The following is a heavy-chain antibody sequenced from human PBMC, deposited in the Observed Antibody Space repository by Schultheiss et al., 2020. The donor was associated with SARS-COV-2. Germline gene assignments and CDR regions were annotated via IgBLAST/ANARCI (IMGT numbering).Heavy chain of an antibody. J-gene: IGHJ4*02. CDR2: INHSGST. CDR1: GGSFSGYY. V-gene: IGHV4-34*01. Sequence: SETLSLSCAVYGGSFSGYYWSWIRQPPGKGLEWIGEINHSGSTNYNPSLKSRVTISVDTSKNQFSLKLSSVTAADTAVYYCARGENWNYDYWGQGTLVTVSS. CDR3: ARGENWNYDY. D-gene: IGHD1-7*01.